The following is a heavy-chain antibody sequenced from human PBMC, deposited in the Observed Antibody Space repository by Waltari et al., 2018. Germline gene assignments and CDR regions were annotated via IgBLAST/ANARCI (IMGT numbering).Heavy chain of an antibody. V-gene: IGHV3-21*02. CDR3: AREWGVMIGTAAYYLDH. CDR2: ISGGSSYT. CDR1: GFTFSSYT. Sequence: EVQLVGSGGGLVKPGGSLRLSCAASGFTFSSYTMNWVRQAPGKGLECVSYISGGSSYTYYADSVKGRFTISRDNVKNSLYLQMNSLRVEDTAVYYCAREWGVMIGTAAYYLDHWTQGTLVTVSS. J-gene: IGHJ4*02. D-gene: IGHD3-16*01.